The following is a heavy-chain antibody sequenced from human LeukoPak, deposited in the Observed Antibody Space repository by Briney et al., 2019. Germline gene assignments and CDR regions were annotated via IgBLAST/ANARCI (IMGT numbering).Heavy chain of an antibody. J-gene: IGHJ4*02. D-gene: IGHD1-26*01. CDR2: ISGSDGST. V-gene: IGHV3-23*01. Sequence: GGSLRLSCAASGFIFSNYGMCWVRQAPGKGLEWVSVISGSDGSTYYADSVKGRFTISRDNSRNTLFLQMNSLRAEDTAVYYCAKGHIRTGRYYYFDYWGQGTLVTVSS. CDR3: AKGHIRTGRYYYFDY. CDR1: GFIFSNYG.